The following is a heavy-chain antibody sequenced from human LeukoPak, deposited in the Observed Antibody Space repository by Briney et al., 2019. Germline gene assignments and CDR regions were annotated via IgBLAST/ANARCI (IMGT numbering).Heavy chain of an antibody. D-gene: IGHD6-25*01. CDR2: ISGSGGST. Sequence: PTGGSLRLSCAASGFTFSSYAMSWVRQAPGKGLEWVSAISGSGGSTYYADSVNGRFTISRDSSKNTLYLQMNTLRAEDTAVYYCAKAEGSSGRSAFDYWGQGTLVTVSS. J-gene: IGHJ4*02. CDR1: GFTFSSYA. V-gene: IGHV3-23*01. CDR3: AKAEGSSGRSAFDY.